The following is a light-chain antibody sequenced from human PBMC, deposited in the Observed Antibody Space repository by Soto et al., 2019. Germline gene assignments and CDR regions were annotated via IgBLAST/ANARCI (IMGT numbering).Light chain of an antibody. Sequence: DVQMTQSPSSLSASIGDSVTITCRSSEYVGYYLNWYQQRPGRAPQVLVYGASSLESGVPSRFTGGGAGTNFNFTITSLQPEDFATYYCQQTHTAPRTFGRGTHVAV. J-gene: IGKJ1*01. CDR3: QQTHTAPRT. V-gene: IGKV1-39*01. CDR1: EYVGYY. CDR2: GAS.